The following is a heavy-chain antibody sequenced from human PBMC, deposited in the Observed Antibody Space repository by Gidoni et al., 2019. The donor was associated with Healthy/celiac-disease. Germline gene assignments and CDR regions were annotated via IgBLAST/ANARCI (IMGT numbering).Heavy chain of an antibody. Sequence: EVQLVESGGGLVQPGGSLRLSGAASGFTFSSSAMHWVRQAPGKGLEYVSAISSNGGSTYYADSVKGRFTISRDNSKNTLYLQMSSLRAEDTAVYYCVKKEGRRDVDYWGQGTLVTVSS. V-gene: IGHV3-64D*06. J-gene: IGHJ4*02. CDR2: ISSNGGST. CDR1: GFTFSSSA. CDR3: VKKEGRRDVDY.